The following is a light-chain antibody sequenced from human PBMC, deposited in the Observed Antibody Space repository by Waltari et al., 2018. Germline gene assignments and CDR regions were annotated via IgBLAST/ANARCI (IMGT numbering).Light chain of an antibody. Sequence: QSALTQPASVSGSPGQSITISCTGTSSDVGNYKRVSCYQQHPGKAPKPMIYAVSKRPSGVSDRFSGSKSGDMASLTISGLQPEDEAEYFCSSYAGSSKGVFGGGTKVTVL. CDR2: AVS. CDR1: SSDVGNYKR. V-gene: IGLV2-23*02. J-gene: IGLJ2*01. CDR3: SSYAGSSKGV.